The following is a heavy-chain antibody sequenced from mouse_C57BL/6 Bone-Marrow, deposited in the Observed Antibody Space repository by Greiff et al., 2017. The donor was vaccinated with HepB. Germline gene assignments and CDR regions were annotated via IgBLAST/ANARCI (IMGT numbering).Heavy chain of an antibody. CDR2: ISSGGSYT. V-gene: IGHV5-6*01. CDR3: ARHSYYYGSSLDY. Sequence: EVQLQESGGDLVKPGGSLKLSCAASGFTFSSYGMSWVRQTPDKRLEWVATISSGGSYTYYPDSVKGRFTISRDNAKNTLYLQMISLKSEYTAMYYCARHSYYYGSSLDYWGQGTTLTVSS. D-gene: IGHD1-1*01. J-gene: IGHJ2*01. CDR1: GFTFSSYG.